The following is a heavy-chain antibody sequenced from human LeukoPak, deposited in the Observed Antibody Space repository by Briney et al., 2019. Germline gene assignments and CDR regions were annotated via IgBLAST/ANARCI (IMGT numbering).Heavy chain of an antibody. Sequence: PGGSLRLSCAASGFTFSTYWMGWVRQAPWKGLEWVANIKPDGGEEYYVGSVKGRITISRDNAKNSLYLQGNSLSAEDTAVYYCARAGVPHGFDIWGQGTVVTVSS. CDR3: ARAGVPHGFDI. CDR2: IKPDGGEE. CDR1: GFTFSTYW. J-gene: IGHJ3*02. V-gene: IGHV3-7*01. D-gene: IGHD2-2*01.